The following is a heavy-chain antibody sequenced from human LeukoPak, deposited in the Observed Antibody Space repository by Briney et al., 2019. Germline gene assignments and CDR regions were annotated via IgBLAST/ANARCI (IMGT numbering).Heavy chain of an antibody. V-gene: IGHV3-21*01. CDR1: GFTFSNYA. CDR2: ISSSLTYI. J-gene: IGHJ4*02. D-gene: IGHD1-26*01. CDR3: ARDRSGSYFGY. Sequence: GSLRLSFVASGFTFSNYAMIWVRPAPGKGLECVSSISSSLTYIYYADSVKGRFTISRDNAKNSLFLQMNSLRAEDTAVYYCARDRSGSYFGYWGQGTLVTVSS.